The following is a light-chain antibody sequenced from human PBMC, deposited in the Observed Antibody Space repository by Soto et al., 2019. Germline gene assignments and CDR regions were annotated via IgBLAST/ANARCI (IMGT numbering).Light chain of an antibody. J-gene: IGKJ1*01. CDR3: QQYIDWPPGT. Sequence: EIVVTQSPATLSVSPGERVTLSCRASQSVSSSLAWYQQRPGQAPRLLIYDTSTRAAGISARFSGSGSGTEFTLTISSLQSEDFAVYYCQQYIDWPPGTFGQGTMVDIK. CDR1: QSVSSS. V-gene: IGKV3-15*01. CDR2: DTS.